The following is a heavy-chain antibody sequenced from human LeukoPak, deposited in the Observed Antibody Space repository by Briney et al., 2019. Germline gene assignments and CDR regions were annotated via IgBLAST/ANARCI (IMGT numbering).Heavy chain of an antibody. J-gene: IGHJ3*02. V-gene: IGHV3-7*01. D-gene: IGHD3-16*01. Sequence: GGSLRLSCAASGFTFSSYDMHWVRQAPGKGLEWVALLNEDGRDERYVDSVKGRFTVSRDNAKNSVSLQLNSLRVEDTGVYYCARDPAWGSVDIWGQGTMVTVSS. CDR3: ARDPAWGSVDI. CDR2: LNEDGRDE. CDR1: GFTFSSYD.